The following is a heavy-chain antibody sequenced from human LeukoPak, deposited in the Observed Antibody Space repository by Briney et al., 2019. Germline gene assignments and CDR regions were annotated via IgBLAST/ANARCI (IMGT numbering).Heavy chain of an antibody. CDR3: ARGTAKGYYYDSSGYGDAFDI. V-gene: IGHV6-1*01. CDR2: TYYRSKLYN. D-gene: IGHD3-22*01. Sequence: SQTLSLTCAISGDSVSSNSAAWNWIRQSPSRGLEWLGRTYYRSKLYNDYAVSVKSRITINPDTSKNQFSLQLNSVTPEDTAVYYCARGTAKGYYYDSSGYGDAFDIWGQGTMVTVSS. CDR1: GDSVSSNSAA. J-gene: IGHJ3*02.